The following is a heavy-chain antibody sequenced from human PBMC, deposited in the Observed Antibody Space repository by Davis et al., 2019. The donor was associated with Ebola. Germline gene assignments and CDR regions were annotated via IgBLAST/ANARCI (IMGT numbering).Heavy chain of an antibody. V-gene: IGHV3-74*01. CDR3: AREGAGYCSSTSCQNYGMDV. CDR2: INSDGSST. CDR1: GFTFSSYW. Sequence: GESLKISCAASGFTFSSYWMHWVRQAPGKGLVWVSRINSDGSSTSYADSVKGRFTISRDNAKNTLYLQMNSLRAEDTAVYYCAREGAGYCSSTSCQNYGMDVWGQGTTVTVSS. J-gene: IGHJ6*02. D-gene: IGHD2-2*01.